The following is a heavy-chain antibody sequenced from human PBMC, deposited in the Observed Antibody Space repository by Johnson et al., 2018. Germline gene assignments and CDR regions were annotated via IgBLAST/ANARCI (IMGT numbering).Heavy chain of an antibody. V-gene: IGHV5-51*01. CDR2: IYPGDSDI. CDR3: ARAMGATGRFDF. Sequence: VQLVQSGAEVKRPGESLKISCEVSGFNFITYWIAWVRQMPGKGLEWMGIIYPGDSDIRYSPSFQGQVTIPADKSISTADLPWSSLTASDPAMSYCARAMGATGRFDFWGQGSPVTVSS. D-gene: IGHD1-26*01. CDR1: GFNFITYW. J-gene: IGHJ4*02.